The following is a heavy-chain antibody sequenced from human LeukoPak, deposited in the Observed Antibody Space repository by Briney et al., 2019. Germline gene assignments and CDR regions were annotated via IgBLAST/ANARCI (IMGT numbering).Heavy chain of an antibody. CDR1: GGPISSYY. CDR3: ARHRNSGYHSLGMDV. D-gene: IGHD5-12*01. J-gene: IGHJ6*02. CDR2: VSSSGST. V-gene: IGHV4-59*08. Sequence: SATLSLTCAVSGGPISSYYWSWIRQPPGKGLEWIGYVSSSGSTNYNPSLKSRVTISVDASRNRFSLKLSSVTAADTAVYYCARHRNSGYHSLGMDVWGQGTTVTVSS.